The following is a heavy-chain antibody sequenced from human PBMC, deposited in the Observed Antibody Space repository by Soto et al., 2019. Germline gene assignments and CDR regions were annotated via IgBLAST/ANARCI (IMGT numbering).Heavy chain of an antibody. D-gene: IGHD2-2*01. CDR2: IRSKAYGGTT. J-gene: IGHJ6*02. CDR3: TRGTRRYYYYDMDG. CDR1: GFTFGGNA. Sequence: GGSLRLSCTASGFTFGGNAMSWFRQAPGKGLEWVGFIRSKAYGGTTEYAASVKGRFTISRDDSKSISYLQMNSLKTEDTAVYYWTRGTRRYYYYDMDGWGQGSTGTASS. V-gene: IGHV3-49*03.